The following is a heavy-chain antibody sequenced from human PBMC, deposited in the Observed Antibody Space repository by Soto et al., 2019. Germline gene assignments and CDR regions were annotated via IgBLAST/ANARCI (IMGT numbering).Heavy chain of an antibody. CDR2: IFHSGQT. V-gene: IGHV4-59*01. J-gene: IGHJ5*02. D-gene: IGHD3-16*01. CDR1: GDSMSSDF. Sequence: QVRLQESGPGLVKPSETLSLTCIVSGDSMSSDFWTWIRQPPGQGLEWIGYIFHSGQTNYNPSLHGRVTISVDTSKKQFSLKMNSVTGADTAVYYCARVQGNYAESGPNYFDPWGPGALVVVSS. CDR3: ARVQGNYAESGPNYFDP.